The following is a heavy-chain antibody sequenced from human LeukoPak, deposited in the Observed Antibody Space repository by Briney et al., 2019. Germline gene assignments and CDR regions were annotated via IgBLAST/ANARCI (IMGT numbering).Heavy chain of an antibody. CDR3: ATDLKGGSYHFDY. CDR2: FDPEDGET. V-gene: IGHV1-24*01. D-gene: IGHD1-26*01. J-gene: IGHJ4*02. CDR1: VDTLTELS. Sequence: ASVKVSWKVSVDTLTELSMHWVRQAHGKGLEWMGGFDPEDGETIYAQKFQGRFTMTEDTSTDTAYMELSSLRSEDTAVYYCATDLKGGSYHFDYWGQGTLVTVSS.